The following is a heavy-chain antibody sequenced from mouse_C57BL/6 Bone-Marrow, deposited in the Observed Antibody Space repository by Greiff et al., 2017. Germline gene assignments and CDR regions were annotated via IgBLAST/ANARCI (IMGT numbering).Heavy chain of an antibody. CDR3: ASGIYYDYDWAY. D-gene: IGHD2-4*01. CDR1: GYSITSGYY. Sequence: EVQVVESGPGLVKPSQSLSLTCSVTGYSITSGYYWNWIRQFPGNKLEWMGYISYDGSNNYNPSLKNRISITRDTSKNQFFLKLNSVTTEDTATYYCASGIYYDYDWAYWGQGTLVTVSA. V-gene: IGHV3-6*01. J-gene: IGHJ3*01. CDR2: ISYDGSN.